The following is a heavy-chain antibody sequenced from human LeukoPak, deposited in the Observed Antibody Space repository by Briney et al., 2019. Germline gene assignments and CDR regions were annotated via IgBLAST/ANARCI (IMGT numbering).Heavy chain of an antibody. CDR2: ISLTTTTV. CDR1: GFTFSNTYS. Sequence: GGSLRLSCAASGFTFSNTYSMNWVRQAPGKGLEWVAHISLTTTTVSYADSVKGRFTMSRDNAKKSLSLQMNSLRAEDTAIYYCANSPPGYSYAYQVDYWGQGTLVTVSS. V-gene: IGHV3-48*01. J-gene: IGHJ4*02. D-gene: IGHD5-18*01. CDR3: ANSPPGYSYAYQVDY.